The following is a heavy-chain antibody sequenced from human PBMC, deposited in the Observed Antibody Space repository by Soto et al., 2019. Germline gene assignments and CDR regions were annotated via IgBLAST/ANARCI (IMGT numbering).Heavy chain of an antibody. CDR2: ISGSGGST. CDR1: GFTFSSYA. D-gene: IGHD6-19*01. Sequence: PGGSLRLSCAASGFTFSSYAMSWVRQAPGKRLEWVSAISGSGGSTYYADSVKGRFTISRDNSKNTLYLQMNSLRAEDTAVYYCASKRAGAVAGYYFDYWGQGTLVTVSS. J-gene: IGHJ4*02. V-gene: IGHV3-23*01. CDR3: ASKRAGAVAGYYFDY.